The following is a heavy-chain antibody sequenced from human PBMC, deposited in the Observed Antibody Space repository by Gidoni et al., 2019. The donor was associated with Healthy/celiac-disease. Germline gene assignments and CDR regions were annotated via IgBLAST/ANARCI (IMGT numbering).Heavy chain of an antibody. CDR3: ARAPALNSWDAFDI. D-gene: IGHD6-13*01. CDR1: GLTFSDNC. V-gene: IGHV3-11*01. J-gene: IGHJ3*02. Sequence: QVQLVESGGGVVKTGGSLRRACAASGLTFSDNCMRWIRQAAGKGLGWVSYLSSSGSTIGYTDSVKGRFTISRDNANNSLYLQMNSLRAEDTAVYYCARAPALNSWDAFDIWGQGTMVTVSS. CDR2: LSSSGSTI.